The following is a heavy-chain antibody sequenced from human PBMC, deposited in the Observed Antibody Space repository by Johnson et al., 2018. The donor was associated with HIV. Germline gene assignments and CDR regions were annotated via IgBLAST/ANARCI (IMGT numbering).Heavy chain of an antibody. CDR1: GFTLNSYG. CDR2: IRYDGSNK. CDR3: ARDREVGARSGAFDI. J-gene: IGHJ3*02. V-gene: IGHV3-33*01. Sequence: QVLLVESGGGLVQPGRSLRLSCAASGFTLNSYGMHWVRQAPGKGLEWVAFIRYDGSNKYYADSVKGRFTISRDNAKNSLYLQMNSLRAEDTALYYCARDREVGARSGAFDIWGQGTMVTVSS. D-gene: IGHD1-26*01.